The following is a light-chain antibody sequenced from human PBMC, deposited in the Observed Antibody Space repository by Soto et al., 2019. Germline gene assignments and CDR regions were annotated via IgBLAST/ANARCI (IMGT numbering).Light chain of an antibody. J-gene: IGKJ4*01. CDR2: LGS. CDR1: QSLLHRSGYNY. V-gene: IGKV2-28*01. Sequence: DIVMTQSPLSLPVTPGEPDSISCRSSQSLLHRSGYNYLTWYLQKPGQSPQLLIYLGSSRASWVPDRFSGSGSGTDFTLKISRVEAEDVGVYYCMQALQTPLTFGGGTKVEIK. CDR3: MQALQTPLT.